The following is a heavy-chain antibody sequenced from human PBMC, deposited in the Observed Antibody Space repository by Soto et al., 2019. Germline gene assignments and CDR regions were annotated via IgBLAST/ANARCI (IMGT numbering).Heavy chain of an antibody. CDR1: GFTFSSYG. D-gene: IGHD4-17*01. Sequence: QVQLVESGGGVVQPGRSLRLSCAASGFTFSSYGMHWVRQAPGKGLEWVAVISYDGSNKYYADSVKGRFTISSDNSKNALYLQMNSLRAEDTAVYYCAKARSYDYGDYATLDYWGQGTLVTVSS. CDR2: ISYDGSNK. V-gene: IGHV3-30*18. J-gene: IGHJ4*02. CDR3: AKARSYDYGDYATLDY.